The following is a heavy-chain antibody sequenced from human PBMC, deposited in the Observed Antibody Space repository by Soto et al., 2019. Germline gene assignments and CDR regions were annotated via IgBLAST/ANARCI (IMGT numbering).Heavy chain of an antibody. J-gene: IGHJ4*02. V-gene: IGHV2-5*01. CDR3: AHSSGEQWLDYFDY. D-gene: IGHD6-19*01. CDR1: GFSLSTSGVG. Sequence: QITLKESGPTLVKPTQTLKLTCTFSGFSLSTSGVGVGWIRQPPGKALEWLALIYWNDDKRYSPSLKSRLTITKDTSKNQVVLTMTNMDPVDTATYDCAHSSGEQWLDYFDYWGQGTLVTVS. CDR2: IYWNDDK.